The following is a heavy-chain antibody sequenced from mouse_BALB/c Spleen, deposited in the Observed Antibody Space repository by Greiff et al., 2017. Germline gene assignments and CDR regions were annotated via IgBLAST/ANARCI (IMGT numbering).Heavy chain of an antibody. CDR2: IWGDGST. D-gene: IGHD2-4*01. CDR3: ARDSYYDYDGAEAMDY. Sequence: QVQLKQSGPGLVAPSQSLSITCTVSGFSLTGYGVNWVRQPPGKGLEWLGMIWGDGSTDYNSALKSRLSISKDNSKSQVFLKMNSLQTDDTARYYCARDSYYDYDGAEAMDYWGQGTSVTVSS. CDR1: GFSLTGYG. V-gene: IGHV2-6-7*01. J-gene: IGHJ4*01.